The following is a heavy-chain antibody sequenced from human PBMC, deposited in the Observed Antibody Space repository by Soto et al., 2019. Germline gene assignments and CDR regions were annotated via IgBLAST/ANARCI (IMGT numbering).Heavy chain of an antibody. J-gene: IGHJ6*02. CDR1: GFTFSSYW. V-gene: IGHV3-74*01. D-gene: IGHD1-26*01. CDR2: INSDGSST. CDR3: ARVLSPSGVANYYYYGMDV. Sequence: EVQLVESGGGLVQPGGSLRLSCAASGFTFSSYWMHWVRQAPGKGLVWVSRINSDGSSTSYADSVKGRFTISRDNAKNTLYLQMNSLRAEDTAVYYCARVLSPSGVANYYYYGMDVWGQGTTVTVSS.